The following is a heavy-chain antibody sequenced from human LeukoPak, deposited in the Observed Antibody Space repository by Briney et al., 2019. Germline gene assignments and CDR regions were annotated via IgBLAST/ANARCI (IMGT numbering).Heavy chain of an antibody. V-gene: IGHV4-34*01. CDR2: INHSVST. Sequence: YXCXWIRQPPGKWLEWIGEINHSVSTNYNPSLKSRVTISVDTSKNQFSLRLSSVTAADTAVYYCARAYGWGSYRWFDPWGQGSLVTVSS. J-gene: IGHJ5*02. CDR3: ARAYGWGSYRWFDP. CDR1: YX. D-gene: IGHD3-10*01.